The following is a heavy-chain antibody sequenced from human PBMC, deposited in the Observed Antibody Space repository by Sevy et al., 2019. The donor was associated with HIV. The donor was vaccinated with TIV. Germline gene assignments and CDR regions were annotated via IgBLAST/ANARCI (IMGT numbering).Heavy chain of an antibody. Sequence: GGSLRLSCAASGFTFSDYYMSLIRQAPGKGLEWVSYISNSGGTTYYADSVKGRFTISRDNAKNSLYLQMNSMRAEDTAVYYCARITGWRFDYWGQGTLVTVSS. CDR1: GFTFSDYY. CDR2: ISNSGGTT. J-gene: IGHJ4*02. CDR3: ARITGWRFDY. D-gene: IGHD6-19*01. V-gene: IGHV3-11*04.